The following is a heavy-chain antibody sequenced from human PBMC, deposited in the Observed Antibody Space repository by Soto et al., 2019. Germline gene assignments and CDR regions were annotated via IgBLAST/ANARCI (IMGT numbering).Heavy chain of an antibody. Sequence: QVQLVQSGAEVKKPGASVKVSCKASGFTFSNYGITWVRRAPGQGFEWMGWISAYRGNTNYAQNLQGRVTMTTDTSTSTAYMELPSLRSDDTAVYYCASRSGQLPYYFDYWGQGTLVTVSS. J-gene: IGHJ4*02. V-gene: IGHV1-18*01. CDR1: GFTFSNYG. D-gene: IGHD6-6*01. CDR3: ASRSGQLPYYFDY. CDR2: ISAYRGNT.